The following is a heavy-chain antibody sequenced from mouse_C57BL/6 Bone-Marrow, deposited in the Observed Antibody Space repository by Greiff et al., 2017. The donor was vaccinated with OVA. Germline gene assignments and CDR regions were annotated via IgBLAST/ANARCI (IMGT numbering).Heavy chain of an antibody. CDR2: ISSGSSTI. Sequence: DVMLVESGGGLVKPGGSLKLSCAASGFTFSDYGMHWVRQAPEKGLEWVAYISSGSSTIYYADTVKGRFTISRDTAKNTLFLQMTSLRSEDTAMYYCARAWCAYWGQGTLVTVSA. CDR3: ARAWCAY. V-gene: IGHV5-17*01. CDR1: GFTFSDYG. J-gene: IGHJ3*01.